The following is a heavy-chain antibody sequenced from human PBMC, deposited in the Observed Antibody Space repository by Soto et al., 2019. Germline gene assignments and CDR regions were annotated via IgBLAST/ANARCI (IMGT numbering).Heavy chain of an antibody. CDR2: IIPILGIA. J-gene: IGHJ6*02. Sequence: QVQLVQSGAEVKKPGSSVKVSCKASGGTFSSYTISWVRQAPGQGLEWMGRIIPILGIANYAQKFQGRVTITADKSTSTAYMELSSLRSDDTAVYYCARVGSMYYYGMDVWGQGTTVTVSS. CDR3: ARVGSMYYYGMDV. V-gene: IGHV1-69*02. CDR1: GGTFSSYT. D-gene: IGHD1-26*01.